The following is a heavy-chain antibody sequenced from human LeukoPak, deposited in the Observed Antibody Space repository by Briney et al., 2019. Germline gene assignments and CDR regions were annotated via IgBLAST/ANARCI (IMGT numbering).Heavy chain of an antibody. D-gene: IGHD2-15*01. V-gene: IGHV3-30*04. Sequence: GRSLRLSCAASGFTFSSYAMHWVRQAPGKGLEWVAVISYDGSNKYYADSVKGRFTISRDNSKNTLYLQMNSLRAEDTAVYYCARDRGCSGGSCSLNWFDPWGQGTLVTVSS. CDR1: GFTFSSYA. CDR3: ARDRGCSGGSCSLNWFDP. CDR2: ISYDGSNK. J-gene: IGHJ5*02.